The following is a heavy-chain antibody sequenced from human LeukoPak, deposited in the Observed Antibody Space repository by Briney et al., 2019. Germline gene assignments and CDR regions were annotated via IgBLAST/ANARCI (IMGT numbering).Heavy chain of an antibody. Sequence: SETLSLTCTVSGGSLSNHYWNWIRHPAGTGLEYIGRIYHTGSTNYNPSLKSRVTLSVDTSNNQFSLNLTSVTAADTPVYYCARGPLGGESFYIWGQRKMVTVSS. CDR3: ARGPLGGESFYI. CDR2: IYHTGST. V-gene: IGHV4-4*07. CDR1: GGSLSNHY. J-gene: IGHJ3*02. D-gene: IGHD3-16*01.